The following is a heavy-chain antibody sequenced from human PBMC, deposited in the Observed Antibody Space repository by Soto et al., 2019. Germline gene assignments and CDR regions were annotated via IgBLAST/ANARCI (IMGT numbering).Heavy chain of an antibody. D-gene: IGHD6-19*01. J-gene: IGHJ6*02. Sequence: SVKVSCKASGGTFSSYAISWVRQAPGQGLEWMGGIIPIFGTANYAQKFQGRATITADKSTSTAYMELSSLRFEDTAVYYCARDSDSSGWYYGMDVWGQGTTVTVSS. CDR2: IIPIFGTA. CDR3: ARDSDSSGWYYGMDV. V-gene: IGHV1-69*06. CDR1: GGTFSSYA.